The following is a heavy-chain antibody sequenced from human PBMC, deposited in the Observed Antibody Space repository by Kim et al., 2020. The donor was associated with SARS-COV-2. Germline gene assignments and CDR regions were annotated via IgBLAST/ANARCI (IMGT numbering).Heavy chain of an antibody. V-gene: IGHV3-9*01. CDR3: ATSPSAHYYYYGMDV. CDR2: ISWKSGSI. J-gene: IGHJ6*02. D-gene: IGHD6-19*01. CDR1: GFTFDDYA. Sequence: GGSLRLSCAASGFTFDDYAMHWVRQAPGKGLEWVSGISWKSGSIGYADSVKGRFTISRDNAKNSLYLQMNSLRAEDTALYYCATSPSAHYYYYGMDVWGQGTTVTVSS.